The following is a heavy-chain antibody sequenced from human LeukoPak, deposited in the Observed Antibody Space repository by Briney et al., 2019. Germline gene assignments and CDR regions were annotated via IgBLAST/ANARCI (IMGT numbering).Heavy chain of an antibody. CDR3: AKERWSGEVGY. J-gene: IGHJ4*02. CDR2: IYSGGST. CDR1: GFTVSSNY. Sequence: GGSLRLSCAASGFTVSSNYMSWVRQAPGKGLEWVSVIYSGGSTYYADSVKGRFTISRDNSKNTLYLQMNSLRAEDTAVYYCAKERWSGEVGYWGQGTLVTVSS. D-gene: IGHD5-24*01. V-gene: IGHV3-53*05.